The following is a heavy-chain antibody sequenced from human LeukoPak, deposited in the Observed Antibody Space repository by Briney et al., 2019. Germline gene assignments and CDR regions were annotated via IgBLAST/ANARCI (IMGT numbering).Heavy chain of an antibody. CDR2: IYHSGST. D-gene: IGHD3-22*01. CDR3: ARALPYYYDSSGYQYFDY. CDR1: GYSVSSGYY. J-gene: IGHJ4*02. Sequence: PSETLSLTCTVSGYSVSSGYYWGWIRQPPGKGLEWIGSIYHSGSTYYNPSLKSRVTISVDTSKNQFSLKLSSVTAADTAVYYCARALPYYYDSSGYQYFDYWGQGTLVTVSS. V-gene: IGHV4-38-2*02.